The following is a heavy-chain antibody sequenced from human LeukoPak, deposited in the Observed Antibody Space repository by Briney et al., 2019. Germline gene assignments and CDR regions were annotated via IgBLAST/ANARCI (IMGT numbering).Heavy chain of an antibody. J-gene: IGHJ4*02. CDR1: GGSISSYY. D-gene: IGHD2-15*01. CDR3: ARELRSGGSYHLRGYYFDY. V-gene: IGHV4-4*07. CDR2: IYTSGST. Sequence: SETLSLTCTVSGGSISSYYWSWIRQPAGKGLEWIGRIYTSGSTNYNPSLKSRVTMSVDTSKNQFSLKLSSVTAADTAVYYCARELRSGGSYHLRGYYFDYWGQGTLVTVSS.